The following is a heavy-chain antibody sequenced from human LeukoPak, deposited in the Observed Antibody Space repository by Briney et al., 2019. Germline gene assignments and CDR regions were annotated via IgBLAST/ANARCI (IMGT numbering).Heavy chain of an antibody. Sequence: PSETLSLSCSVSGASTTTYFCNWIRQRAGKGLEWIGRMSPSGITNFNPSLKSRVTMSVDTSKNQFSLNLTSVTAADTAVYFCARARREFYVDNSGLREYYYYMDVWGKGTTVIVSS. J-gene: IGHJ6*03. D-gene: IGHD3-22*01. V-gene: IGHV4-4*07. CDR1: GASTTTYF. CDR2: MSPSGIT. CDR3: ARARREFYVDNSGLREYYYYMDV.